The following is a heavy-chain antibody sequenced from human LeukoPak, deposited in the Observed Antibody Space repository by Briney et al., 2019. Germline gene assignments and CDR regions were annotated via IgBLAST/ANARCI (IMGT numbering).Heavy chain of an antibody. D-gene: IGHD3-22*01. J-gene: IGHJ1*01. CDR2: ISAYNGNT. CDR1: GYTFTNYG. CDR3: ARDYYDSSGYAEYFQH. V-gene: IGHV1-18*01. Sequence: ASVKVSCKASGYTFTNYGISWVRQAPGQGLEWMGWISAYNGNTNYAQKLQGRVTMTTDTSTSTAYMELRSLRSDDTAVYYCARDYYDSSGYAEYFQHWGQGTLVTVSS.